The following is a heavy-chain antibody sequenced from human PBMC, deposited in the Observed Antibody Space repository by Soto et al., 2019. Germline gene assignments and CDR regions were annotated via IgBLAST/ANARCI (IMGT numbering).Heavy chain of an antibody. Sequence: QVQLVQSGAEVKKPGSSVKVSCKASGGTFSSYAISWVRQAPGQGLEWMGGIIPIFGTANYAQKFQGRVKITPDESTSLAYMELSSLRSADTAVYYCARSAQAPGGNYYYGMDVWGQGTTVTVSS. CDR1: GGTFSSYA. CDR2: IIPIFGTA. V-gene: IGHV1-69*05. J-gene: IGHJ6*02. CDR3: ARSAQAPGGNYYYGMDV. D-gene: IGHD3-10*01.